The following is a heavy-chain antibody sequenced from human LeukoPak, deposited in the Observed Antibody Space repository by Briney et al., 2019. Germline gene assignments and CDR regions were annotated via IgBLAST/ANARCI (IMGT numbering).Heavy chain of an antibody. V-gene: IGHV3-23*01. CDR1: GFTFSSYA. D-gene: IGHD4-23*01. CDR2: IGYSGGDI. J-gene: IGHJ4*02. CDR3: AKYAPPTTVVTRFFDY. Sequence: PGGSLRLSCAASGFTFSSYAMTWVCQAPGKGLEWVSVIGYSGGDIQYADSVKGRFTISRDNSKNTLYLQMNSLRVEDTAVYYCAKYAPPTTVVTRFFDYWGQGTLVTVSS.